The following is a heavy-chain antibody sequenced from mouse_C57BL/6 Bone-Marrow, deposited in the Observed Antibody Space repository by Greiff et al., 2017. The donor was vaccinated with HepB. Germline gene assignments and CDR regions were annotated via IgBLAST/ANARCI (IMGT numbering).Heavy chain of an antibody. CDR1: VYSITSGYY. J-gene: IGHJ3*01. CDR2: ISYDGSN. V-gene: IGHV3-6*01. D-gene: IGHD1-1*01. Sequence: VQLKESGPGLVKPSQSLSLTCSVTVYSITSGYYWNWIRQFPGNKLEWMGYISYDGSNNYNPSLKNRISITRDTSKNQFFLKLNSVTTEDTATYYCARDGSSYGFAYWGQGTLVTVSA. CDR3: ARDGSSYGFAY.